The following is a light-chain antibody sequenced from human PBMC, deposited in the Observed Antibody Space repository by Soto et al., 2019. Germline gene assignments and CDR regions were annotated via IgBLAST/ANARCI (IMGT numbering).Light chain of an antibody. Sequence: DIQMTQSPSSLSASVGDRNTITCRSCYSISCYLIWYQQKPGIAPKLLIYAASSLQSGVPSRFSGGGSGTDFTLTISSLQPEDFATYYCQQVYVYPSTFGGGTKVDIK. V-gene: IGKV1-39*01. J-gene: IGKJ4*01. CDR1: YSISCY. CDR2: AAS. CDR3: QQVYVYPST.